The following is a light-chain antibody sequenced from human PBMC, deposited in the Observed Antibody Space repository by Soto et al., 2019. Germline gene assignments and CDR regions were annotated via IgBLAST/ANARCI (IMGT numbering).Light chain of an antibody. V-gene: IGKV4-1*01. CDR1: QSVLYSSSNKNY. CDR3: QQYCSSPWT. Sequence: DIVMTQSPDSLAVSLGERATINCRSSQSVLYSSSNKNYLAWYQQKPGQPPKLLIYWASTRESGVPDRFSGSGSGTDFTITISSRQAEDVAVYYCQQYCSSPWTFGQGTKVEIK. J-gene: IGKJ1*01. CDR2: WAS.